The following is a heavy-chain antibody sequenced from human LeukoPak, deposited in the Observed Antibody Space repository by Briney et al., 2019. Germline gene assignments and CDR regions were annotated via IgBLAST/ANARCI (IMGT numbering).Heavy chain of an antibody. Sequence: GGSLRLSCAASGFTFSSYGMHWVRQAPGKGREWVAVIWYDGSNKYYADSAKGRFTISRDNSKNTLYLQMNSLRAEDTAVYYCARTGDSAAFDIWGQGTMVTVSS. CDR1: GFTFSSYG. V-gene: IGHV3-33*01. D-gene: IGHD3-10*01. CDR3: ARTGDSAAFDI. CDR2: IWYDGSNK. J-gene: IGHJ3*02.